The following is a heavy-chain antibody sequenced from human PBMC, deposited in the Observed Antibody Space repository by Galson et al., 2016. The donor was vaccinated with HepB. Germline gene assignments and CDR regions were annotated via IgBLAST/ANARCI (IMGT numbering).Heavy chain of an antibody. Sequence: SLRLSCAASGFTFSSYSMNWVRQAPGKGLEWVSYISSSSSKIYYADSVKGRFTISRDNAKKSLYLQMNRLRAEDTAVYYCARDPLYVTGGIDYWGQGTLVTVSS. CDR3: ARDPLYVTGGIDY. V-gene: IGHV3-48*04. CDR2: ISSSSSKI. D-gene: IGHD7-27*01. CDR1: GFTFSSYS. J-gene: IGHJ4*02.